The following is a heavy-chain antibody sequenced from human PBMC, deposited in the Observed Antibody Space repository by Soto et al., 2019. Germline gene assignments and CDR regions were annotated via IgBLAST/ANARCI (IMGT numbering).Heavy chain of an antibody. D-gene: IGHD6-19*01. Sequence: EVQLVESGGGLVKPGGSLRLSCAASGFTFSSYSMNWVRQAPGKGLEWVSSISSSSSYIYYADSVKGRFTISRDNAKNSLYLQMNGLRAEDTAVYYCARALAYSSGSEYYFDYWGQGTLVTVSS. CDR2: ISSSSSYI. CDR1: GFTFSSYS. CDR3: ARALAYSSGSEYYFDY. V-gene: IGHV3-21*01. J-gene: IGHJ4*02.